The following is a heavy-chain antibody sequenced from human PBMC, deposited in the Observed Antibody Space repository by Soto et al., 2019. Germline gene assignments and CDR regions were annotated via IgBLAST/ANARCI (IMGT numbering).Heavy chain of an antibody. CDR2: MYNSGST. V-gene: IGHV4-30-4*01. CDR3: ARDKYCTTINCYNWFDP. D-gene: IGHD2-2*01. Sequence: PSETLSLTCTVSGGSISSGDYYWSWIRQPPGKGLEWIGYMYNSGSTYYNPSLDSRVNISVDTSKNQFSLELSSVTAADTAVYYCARDKYCTTINCYNWFDPWGQGTLVTVSS. CDR1: GGSISSGDYY. J-gene: IGHJ5*02.